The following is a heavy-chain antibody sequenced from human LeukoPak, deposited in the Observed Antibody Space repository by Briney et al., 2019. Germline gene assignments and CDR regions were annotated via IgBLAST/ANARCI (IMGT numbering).Heavy chain of an antibody. CDR1: RFTFSSYS. Sequence: GGSLRLSCAASRFTFSSYSMNWVRQAPGKGLEWVSSIISSISYIYYADSVKGRFTISRDNAKNSLYLQMNHLSAEDTAVYYCERDLDIVVVPAATKRDYWGQGTLVTVSS. J-gene: IGHJ4*02. CDR2: IISSISYI. V-gene: IGHV3-21*01. D-gene: IGHD2-2*01. CDR3: ERDLDIVVVPAATKRDY.